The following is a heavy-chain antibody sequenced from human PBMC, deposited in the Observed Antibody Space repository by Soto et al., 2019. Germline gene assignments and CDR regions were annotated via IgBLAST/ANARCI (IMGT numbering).Heavy chain of an antibody. CDR3: GRTFRDGLLGLDP. CDR1: GFSLSDHW. J-gene: IGHJ5*02. V-gene: IGHV3-74*01. Sequence: DVQLVQSGGGLVQPGGSLRLSCAASGFSLSDHWLHWVRQAPGKGLVWLSRLCHDGTIAIYSDSVKGRFSISRDIAKNKLYLQMTSLRAEEAARYYFGRTFRDGLLGLDPWGQGTLVTVSS. D-gene: IGHD3-16*01. CDR2: LCHDGTIA.